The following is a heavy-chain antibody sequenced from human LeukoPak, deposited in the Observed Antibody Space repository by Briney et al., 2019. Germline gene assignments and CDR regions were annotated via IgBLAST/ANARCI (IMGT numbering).Heavy chain of an antibody. V-gene: IGHV4-38-2*02. CDR2: IYHSGST. CDR3: ARGPYSYDSSGAFDI. D-gene: IGHD3-22*01. J-gene: IGHJ3*02. Sequence: SETLSLTCTVSGYSISSGYYWGWIRQPPGKGLEWIGSIYHSGSTYYNPSLKSRVTISVDTSKNQFSLKLSSVTAADTAVYYCARGPYSYDSSGAFDIWGQGTMVTVSS. CDR1: GYSISSGYY.